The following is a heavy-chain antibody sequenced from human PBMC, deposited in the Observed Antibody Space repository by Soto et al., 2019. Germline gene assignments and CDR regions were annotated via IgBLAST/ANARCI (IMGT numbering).Heavy chain of an antibody. CDR3: AREPEKQMVRYYYYRMDV. Sequence: SQTLSLTCAISGDSVSSNSAAWNWIRQSPSRGLEWLGRTYYRSKWYNDYAVSVKSRITINPDTSKNQFSLQLNSVTPEDTAVYYCAREPEKQMVRYYYYRMDVWGQATKVTFCS. CDR2: TYYRSKWYN. D-gene: IGHD6-13*01. V-gene: IGHV6-1*01. J-gene: IGHJ6*02. CDR1: GDSVSSNSAA.